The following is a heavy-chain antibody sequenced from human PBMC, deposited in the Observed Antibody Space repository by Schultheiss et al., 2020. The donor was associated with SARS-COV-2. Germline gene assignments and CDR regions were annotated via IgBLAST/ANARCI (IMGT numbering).Heavy chain of an antibody. CDR2: IHHSGST. CDR1: GGSISSYY. J-gene: IGHJ6*02. CDR3: ARDSYGSGRGTSGMDV. V-gene: IGHV4-59*01. D-gene: IGHD3-10*01. Sequence: SETLSLTCTVSGGSISSYYWSWIRQPPGKGLECIAYIHHSGSTTYNPSLKSRVTISLDTSKNQVTLRLSSVTAADTAVYYCARDSYGSGRGTSGMDVWGQGTTVTVSS.